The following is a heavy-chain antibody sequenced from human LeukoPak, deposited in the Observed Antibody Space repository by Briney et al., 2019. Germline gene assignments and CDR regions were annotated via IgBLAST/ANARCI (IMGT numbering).Heavy chain of an antibody. CDR1: GFTFSSYS. Sequence: GGSLRLSCAASGFTFSSYSMNWVRQAPGKGLELVSYISSSSSTIYYADSVKGRFTISRDNAKNSLYLQMNSLRAEDTAVYYCARDPPWSGYDSWGQGTLVTVSS. CDR2: ISSSSSTI. J-gene: IGHJ5*02. V-gene: IGHV3-48*01. D-gene: IGHD5-12*01. CDR3: ARDPPWSGYDS.